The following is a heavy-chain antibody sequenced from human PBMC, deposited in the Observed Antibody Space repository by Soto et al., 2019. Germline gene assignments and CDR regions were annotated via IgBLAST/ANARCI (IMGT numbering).Heavy chain of an antibody. Sequence: EVQLVESGGDLVQPGGSLRLSCAASGFTFTDAWINWVRQAPGKGLEWVGRIKNEAAGGTTDFAEPAKGRCVIARDESYSMVYLQMNSLKTEDTAFYYCATDSFRSTTVVRFDYSGHGTLVIVSS. D-gene: IGHD2-2*01. CDR2: IKNEAAGGTT. J-gene: IGHJ4*01. V-gene: IGHV3-15*07. CDR3: ATDSFRSTTVVRFDY. CDR1: GFTFTDAW.